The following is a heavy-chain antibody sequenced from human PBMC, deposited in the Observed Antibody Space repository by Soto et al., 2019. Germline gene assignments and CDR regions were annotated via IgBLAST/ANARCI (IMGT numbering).Heavy chain of an antibody. J-gene: IGHJ3*02. Sequence: GGSLRLSCAASGFTFSSYAMHWVRQAPGKGLEWVAVISYDGSNKYYADSVKGRFTISRDNSKNTLYLQMNSLRAEDTAVYYCARGHSGSADAFDIWGQGTMVTVS. V-gene: IGHV3-30-3*01. CDR1: GFTFSSYA. D-gene: IGHD1-26*01. CDR3: ARGHSGSADAFDI. CDR2: ISYDGSNK.